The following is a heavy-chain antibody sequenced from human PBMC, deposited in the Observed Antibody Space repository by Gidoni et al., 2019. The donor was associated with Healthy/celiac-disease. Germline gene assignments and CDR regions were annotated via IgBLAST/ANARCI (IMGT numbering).Heavy chain of an antibody. V-gene: IGHV4-61*02. Sequence: QVQLQESGPGLVKPSQTLSLTCTVSGGSISSGSYYWSWIRQPAGKGLEWIGRIYTSGSTNYNPSLKSRVTISVDTSKNQFSLKLSSVTAADTAVYYCARASGSYAPAEYFQHWGQGTLVTVSS. CDR1: GGSISSGSYY. J-gene: IGHJ1*01. D-gene: IGHD1-26*01. CDR3: ARASGSYAPAEYFQH. CDR2: IYTSGST.